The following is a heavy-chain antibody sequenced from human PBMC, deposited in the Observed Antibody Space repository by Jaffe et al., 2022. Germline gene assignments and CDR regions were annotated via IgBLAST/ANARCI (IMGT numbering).Heavy chain of an antibody. J-gene: IGHJ2*01. D-gene: IGHD3-22*01. Sequence: QITLKESGPTLVKPTQTLTLTCTFSGFSLSTSGVGVGWIRQPPGKALEWLALIYWDDDKRYSPSLKSRLTITKDTSKNQVVLTMTNMDPVDTATYYCAHQRRDDSSGYYPYWYFDLWGRGTLVTVSS. CDR2: IYWDDDK. V-gene: IGHV2-5*02. CDR1: GFSLSTSGVG. CDR3: AHQRRDDSSGYYPYWYFDL.